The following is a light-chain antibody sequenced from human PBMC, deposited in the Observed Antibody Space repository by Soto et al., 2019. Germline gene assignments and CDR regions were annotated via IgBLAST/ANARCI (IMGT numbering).Light chain of an antibody. Sequence: ARQLTQSRCSLSASVGDRVTITCRASQGISSALAWYHQEPGKAPKLLIYDASSLESGVPSRFSGSGSGTDFTLTISSLQPEDFAPYYRQQFNSYPLTIGGGTKVEIK. CDR3: QQFNSYPLT. CDR2: DAS. J-gene: IGKJ4*01. CDR1: QGISSA. V-gene: IGKV1-13*02.